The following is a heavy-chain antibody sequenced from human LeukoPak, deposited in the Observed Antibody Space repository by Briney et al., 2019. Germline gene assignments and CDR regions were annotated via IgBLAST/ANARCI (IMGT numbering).Heavy chain of an antibody. J-gene: IGHJ4*02. CDR1: GFTFSNYA. CDR3: ARNLGGYGRGFDY. Sequence: GGSLRLSCAASGFTFSNYAISWVRQAQGKGLEWVSVIGAGGGSTYYADSVKGRFTISRDNSKNTLYLQLNSLRAEDTAVYYCARNLGGYGRGFDYWGQGTLVTVSS. CDR2: IGAGGGST. V-gene: IGHV3-23*01. D-gene: IGHD5-12*01.